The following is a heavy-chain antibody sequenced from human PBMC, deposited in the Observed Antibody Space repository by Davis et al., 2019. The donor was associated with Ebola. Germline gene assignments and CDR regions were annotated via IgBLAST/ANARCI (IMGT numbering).Heavy chain of an antibody. Sequence: SQTPSLTCAVYGGSFSGYYWSWIRQPPGKGLEWIGEINHSGSTNYNPSLKSRVTISVDTSKNQFSLMLSSVTAADTAVYYCARARPWAGYGMDVWGQGTTVTVSS. CDR3: ARARPWAGYGMDV. D-gene: IGHD3/OR15-3a*01. CDR1: GGSFSGYY. CDR2: INHSGST. V-gene: IGHV4-34*01. J-gene: IGHJ6*02.